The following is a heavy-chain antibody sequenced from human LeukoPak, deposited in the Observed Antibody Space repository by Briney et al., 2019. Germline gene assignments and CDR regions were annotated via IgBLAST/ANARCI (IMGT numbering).Heavy chain of an antibody. V-gene: IGHV5-51*01. D-gene: IGHD1-14*01. CDR1: GDSFTSYW. CDR3: ARHPWSPPDADYYYYYYMDV. J-gene: IGHJ6*03. Sequence: GESLKISCKGSGDSFTSYWIGWVRQMPGKGLEWMGIIYPGDSDTRYSPSFQGQVTISADKSISTAYLQWSSLKASDTAMYYCARHPWSPPDADYYYYYYMDVWGKGTTVTVSS. CDR2: IYPGDSDT.